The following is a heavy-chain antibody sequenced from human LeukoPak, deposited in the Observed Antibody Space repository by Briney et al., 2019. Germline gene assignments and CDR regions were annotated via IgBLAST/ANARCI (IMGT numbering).Heavy chain of an antibody. J-gene: IGHJ5*02. V-gene: IGHV4-34*01. CDR1: GGSISSYY. CDR3: ARGVSGWSNWFDP. CDR2: INHSGST. D-gene: IGHD6-19*01. Sequence: SETLSLTCTVSGGSISSYYWSWIRQPPGKGLEWIGEINHSGSTNYNPSLKSRVTISVDTSKNQFSLKLSSVTAADTAVYYCARGVSGWSNWFDPWGQGTLVTVSS.